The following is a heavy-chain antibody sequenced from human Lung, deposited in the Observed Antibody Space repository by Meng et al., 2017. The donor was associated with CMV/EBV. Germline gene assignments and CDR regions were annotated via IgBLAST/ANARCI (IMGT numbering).Heavy chain of an antibody. V-gene: IGHV1-69*05. CDR1: GATFSSYA. D-gene: IGHD1-26*01. CDR3: ARLSGTISDY. J-gene: IGHJ4*02. CDR2: SITIIGTA. Sequence: ASCPVSGATFSSYAICWVRQDHGQGLEWMGGSITIIGTANYAQKFQGRVTITTGESTSTAYMELSSLRSDDTAVYYCARLSGTISDYWGQGTLVTVSS.